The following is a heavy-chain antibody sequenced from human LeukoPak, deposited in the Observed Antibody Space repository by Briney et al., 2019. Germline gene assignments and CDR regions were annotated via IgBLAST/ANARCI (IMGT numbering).Heavy chain of an antibody. CDR3: ARDLSSSTTFDY. Sequence: GGSLRLSCAASGFTFSSYAMSWVRQAPGKGLEWVSAISGSGGSTYYADSVKGRFTISRDNSKNTLYLQMNSLRAEDTAVYYCARDLSSSTTFDYWGQGTLVTVSS. CDR2: ISGSGGST. D-gene: IGHD6-6*01. V-gene: IGHV3-23*01. CDR1: GFTFSSYA. J-gene: IGHJ4*02.